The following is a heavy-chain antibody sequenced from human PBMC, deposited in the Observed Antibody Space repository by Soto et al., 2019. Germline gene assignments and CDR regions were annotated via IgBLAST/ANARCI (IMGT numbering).Heavy chain of an antibody. J-gene: IGHJ4*02. V-gene: IGHV3-73*02. CDR1: GFTFSGSA. CDR3: TRRYVIAAAGKEVRDY. CDR2: IRSKANSYAT. Sequence: EVQLVESGGGLVQPGGSLKLSCAASGFTFSGSAMHWVRQASGKGLEWVGRIRSKANSYATAYAASVKGRFTISRDDSKNTAYLQMNSLKTEDTAVYYCTRRYVIAAAGKEVRDYWGQGTLVTVSS. D-gene: IGHD6-13*01.